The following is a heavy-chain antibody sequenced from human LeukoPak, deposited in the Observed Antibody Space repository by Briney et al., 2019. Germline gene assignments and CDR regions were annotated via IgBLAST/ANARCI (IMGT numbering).Heavy chain of an antibody. CDR2: INTDGTTT. CDR3: VRALGDY. Sequence: GGYLSLYCAASAFTFSDHGMYWVAQAPGKGLGSVSHINTDGTTTTYADCVKGRFPISRDNAKNTLYLEMYGLRAEDTAVYYCVRALGDYWGKGTLVTVSS. J-gene: IGHJ4*02. V-gene: IGHV3-74*01. D-gene: IGHD3-16*01. CDR1: AFTFSDHG.